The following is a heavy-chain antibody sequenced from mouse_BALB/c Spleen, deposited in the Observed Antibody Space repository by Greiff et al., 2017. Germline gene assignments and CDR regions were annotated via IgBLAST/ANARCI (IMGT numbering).Heavy chain of an antibody. CDR2: ISYDGSN. CDR1: GYSITSGYY. J-gene: IGHJ3*01. D-gene: IGHD3-3*01. Sequence: EVQLVESGPGLVKPSQSLSLTCSVTGYSITSGYYWNWIRQFPGNKLEWMGYISYDGSNNYNPSLKNRISITRDTSKNQFFLKLNSVTTEDTATYYCARGGTHWGQGTLVTVSA. V-gene: IGHV3-6*02. CDR3: ARGGTH.